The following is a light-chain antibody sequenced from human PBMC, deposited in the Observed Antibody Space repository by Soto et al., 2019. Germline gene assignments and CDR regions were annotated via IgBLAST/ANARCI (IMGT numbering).Light chain of an antibody. CDR3: HQFGYSPRT. J-gene: IGKJ1*01. Sequence: EIVLTQSPGTLSLSPGETATLSCRASQTVNSDYLAWFQQRPGQAPRLLIFTTSRRATDIPDRCSGSGSGTDFTRAIRRLEREDFAVYYCHQFGYSPRTFGQGTKVE. V-gene: IGKV3-20*01. CDR2: TTS. CDR1: QTVNSDY.